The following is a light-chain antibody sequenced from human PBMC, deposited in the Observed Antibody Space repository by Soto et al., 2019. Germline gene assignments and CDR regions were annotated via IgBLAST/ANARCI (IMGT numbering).Light chain of an antibody. CDR1: QSVSSSF. V-gene: IGKV3-20*01. CDR3: QQFGGSPPYT. J-gene: IGKJ2*01. CDR2: GAS. Sequence: EIVLTQSPGTLSLSPGERATLSCRASQSVSSSFLAWYQQKPGQAPRLLIHGASSRATGIPDRFSGSGSGTDFTLTISRLEPEDFAVYYCQQFGGSPPYTLGQGTKVDIK.